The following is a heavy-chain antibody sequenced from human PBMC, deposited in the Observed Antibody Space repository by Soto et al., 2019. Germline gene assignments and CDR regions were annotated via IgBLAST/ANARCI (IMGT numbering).Heavy chain of an antibody. V-gene: IGHV4-39*01. CDR3: ARYEEGNNYDYIWGSYRNDAFDI. J-gene: IGHJ3*02. CDR1: GGSISSSSYY. D-gene: IGHD3-16*02. CDR2: IYYSGST. Sequence: SETLSLTCTVSGGSISSSSYYWGWIRQPPGKGLEWIGSIYYSGSTYYNPSLKSRVTISVDTSKNQFSLKLSSVTAADTAVYYCARYEEGNNYDYIWGSYRNDAFDIWGQGTMVTVSS.